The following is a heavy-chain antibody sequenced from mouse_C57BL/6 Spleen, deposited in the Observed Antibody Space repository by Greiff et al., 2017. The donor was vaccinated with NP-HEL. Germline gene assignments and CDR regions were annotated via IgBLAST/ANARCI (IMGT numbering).Heavy chain of an antibody. CDR1: GFTFSDYG. CDR2: ISSGSSTI. CDR3: ARDGKDWYFEG. Sequence: EVKLVESGGGLVKPGGSLKLSCAASGFTFSDYGMHWVRQAPEKGLEWVAYISSGSSTIYYAHTVKGRFTITRDNAKNTLFLQVSSLRYEDTAMYYCARDGKDWYFEGWGTGTTVTVAS. V-gene: IGHV5-17*01. J-gene: IGHJ1*03. D-gene: IGHD2-1*01.